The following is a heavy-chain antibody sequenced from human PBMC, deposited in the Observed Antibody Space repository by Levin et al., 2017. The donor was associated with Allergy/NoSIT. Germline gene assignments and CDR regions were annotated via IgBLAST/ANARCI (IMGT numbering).Heavy chain of an antibody. D-gene: IGHD5-12*01. CDR1: GFTVSSNY. CDR3: VRDSRGYPLNYFDY. V-gene: IGHV3-53*01. Sequence: LSLTCAASGFTVSSNYMHWVRQAPGKGLEWVSVIYSGGSAYYADSVKGRFTISRDTSKSTLYLQMNSLRADDTAVYYCVRDSRGYPLNYFDYWGLGTLVTVSS. J-gene: IGHJ4*02. CDR2: IYSGGSA.